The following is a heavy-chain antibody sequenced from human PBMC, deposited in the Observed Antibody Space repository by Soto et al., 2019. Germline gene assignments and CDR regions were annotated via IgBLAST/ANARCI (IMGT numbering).Heavy chain of an antibody. V-gene: IGHV3-23*01. CDR3: ARRGPGTYFDY. D-gene: IGHD6-13*01. J-gene: IGHJ4*02. CDR1: GFTFSNFA. CDR2: ISSVGGAT. Sequence: GGSLRLSCAASGFTFSNFAMSWVRQAPGEGLEWVSGISSVGGATNYADSVKGRFTISRDNSKNTLYLQMNSLRAEDTAVYYCARRGPGTYFDYWGQGTLVTVSS.